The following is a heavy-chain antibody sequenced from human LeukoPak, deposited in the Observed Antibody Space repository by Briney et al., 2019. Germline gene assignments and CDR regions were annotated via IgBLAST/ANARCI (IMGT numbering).Heavy chain of an antibody. D-gene: IGHD2-15*01. CDR1: GGTFSSYA. J-gene: IGHJ4*02. CDR2: IIPILGIA. CDR3: ARDKFPRMALFDY. V-gene: IGHV1-69*04. Sequence: SVKVSCKASGGTFSSYAISWVRQAPGQGLEWMGRIIPILGIANYAQKFQGRVTMTRDTSTSTVYMELSSLRSEDTAVYYCARDKFPRMALFDYWGQGTLVTVSS.